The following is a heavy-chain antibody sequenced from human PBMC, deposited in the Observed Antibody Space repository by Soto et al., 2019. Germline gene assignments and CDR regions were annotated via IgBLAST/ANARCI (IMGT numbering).Heavy chain of an antibody. J-gene: IGHJ5*02. CDR1: GFTFSSYA. CDR2: ISGSGGST. D-gene: IGHD4-17*01. CDR3: ATDITHDYGDSHWFDP. Sequence: PGGSLRLSCAASGFTFSSYAMSGVRQAPGKGLEWVSAISGSGGSTYYADSVKGRFTISRDNSKNTLYLQMNSLRAEDTAVYYCATDITHDYGDSHWFDPWGQGTLVTVSS. V-gene: IGHV3-23*01.